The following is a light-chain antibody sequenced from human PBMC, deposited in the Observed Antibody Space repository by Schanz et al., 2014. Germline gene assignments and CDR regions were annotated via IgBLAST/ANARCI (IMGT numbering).Light chain of an antibody. V-gene: IGLV2-14*03. CDR2: DVN. CDR3: SSFTSSSSCL. CDR1: SSDVGGYDY. Sequence: QSALTQPASVSGSPGQSITISCTGTSSDVGGYDYVSWYQQHPGKAPKLMIYDVNNRPSGVSHRFSGSKSGTTASLTISDLQAEDEADYYCSSFTSSSSCLFGGGTKLTV. J-gene: IGLJ2*01.